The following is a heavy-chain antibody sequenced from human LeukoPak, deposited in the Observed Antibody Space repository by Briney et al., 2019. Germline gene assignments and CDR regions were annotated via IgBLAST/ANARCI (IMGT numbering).Heavy chain of an antibody. V-gene: IGHV3-48*03. Sequence: PGGSLRLSCAASGFTFSSYEMNWVRQAPGKGLELVSYISSSGSTIYYADSVKGRFTISRDNAKNSLYLQMNSLRAEDTAVYYCVQESSSLLRSYFDYWGQGTLVTVSS. CDR1: GFTFSSYE. CDR2: ISSSGSTI. CDR3: VQESSSLLRSYFDY. J-gene: IGHJ4*02. D-gene: IGHD2-15*01.